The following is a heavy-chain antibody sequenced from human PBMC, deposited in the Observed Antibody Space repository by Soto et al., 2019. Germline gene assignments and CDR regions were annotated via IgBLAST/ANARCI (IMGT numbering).Heavy chain of an antibody. CDR3: ASTSGSFDGHDAFDI. CDR2: IYYSGST. V-gene: IGHV4-59*01. CDR1: GGSISSYY. Sequence: SETLSLTCTVSGGSISSYYWSWIRQPPGKGLEWIGYIYYSGSTNYNPSLKSRVTISVDTSKNQFSLKLSSVTAADTAVYYCASTSGSFDGHDAFDIWVQGTMVTVSS. D-gene: IGHD1-26*01. J-gene: IGHJ3*02.